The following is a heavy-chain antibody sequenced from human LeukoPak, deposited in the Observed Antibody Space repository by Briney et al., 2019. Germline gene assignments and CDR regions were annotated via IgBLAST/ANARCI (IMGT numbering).Heavy chain of an antibody. CDR2: IYTSGST. D-gene: IGHD2-21*01. CDR3: ARGLWPSYPFDI. J-gene: IGHJ3*02. V-gene: IGHV4-61*02. CDR1: GGSISSGSYY. Sequence: SQTLSLTCTVSGGSISSGSYYWSWIRQPAGKGLEWIGRIYTSGSTNYNPSLKSRVTVSVDTSKNQFSLKLSSVTAADTAVYYCARGLWPSYPFDIWGQGTMVTVSS.